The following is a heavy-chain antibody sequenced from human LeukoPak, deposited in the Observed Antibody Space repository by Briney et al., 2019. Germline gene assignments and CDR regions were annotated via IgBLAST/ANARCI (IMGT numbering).Heavy chain of an antibody. CDR1: GFTFISYE. CDR2: ISSSGSTI. V-gene: IGHV3-48*03. J-gene: IGHJ4*02. CDR3: ARELTVAGTLIDY. D-gene: IGHD6-19*01. Sequence: GGSLRLSCAASGFTFISYEMNWVRQAPGKGLEWVSYISSSGSTIYYADSVKGRFTISRDNAKNSLYLQMNSLRAEDTAVYYCARELTVAGTLIDYWGQGTLVTVSS.